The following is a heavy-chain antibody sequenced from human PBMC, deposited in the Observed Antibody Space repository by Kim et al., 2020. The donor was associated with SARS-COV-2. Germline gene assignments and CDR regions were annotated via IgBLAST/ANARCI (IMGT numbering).Heavy chain of an antibody. CDR2: ITCNTYSGTP. D-gene: IGHD3-22*01. V-gene: IGHV3-15*01. Sequence: GGSLRLSCAASGFTFNNAWMSWVRPAPGPGLDCFCRITCNTYSGTPDYAAPVKGRFTISRDDSKNTLYLQMNSLKTEDTAVYYCTTEVRGAYYYDSSGYRPLDYWGQGTLVTVSS. CDR3: TTEVRGAYYYDSSGYRPLDY. J-gene: IGHJ4*02. CDR1: GFTFNNAW.